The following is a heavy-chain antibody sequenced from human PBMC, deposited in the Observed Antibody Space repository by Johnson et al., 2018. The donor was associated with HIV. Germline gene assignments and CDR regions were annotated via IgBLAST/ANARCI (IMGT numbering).Heavy chain of an antibody. D-gene: IGHD3-22*01. CDR1: GFTFDDYA. Sequence: VQLVESGGGLVQPGRSLRLSCAASGFTFDDYAMHWVRQAPGKGLEWVSGISWNSGSIDYADSVKGRFTISRDNSKNTVYLQMNSLRAEDTAVYYCARAYYDSTGYYPHAFHVWGQGTMVTVSS. V-gene: IGHV3-9*01. CDR3: ARAYYDSTGYYPHAFHV. J-gene: IGHJ3*01. CDR2: ISWNSGSI.